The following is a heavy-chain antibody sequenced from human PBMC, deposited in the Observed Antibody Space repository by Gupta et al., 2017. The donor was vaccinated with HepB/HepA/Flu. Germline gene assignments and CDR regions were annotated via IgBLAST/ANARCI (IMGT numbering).Heavy chain of an antibody. V-gene: IGHV4-31*03. Sequence: QVQLQESGPGLVKPSQTLSPTCNVSGDPITDGGYYWPWIRQVPGKGLEWIGYVYYDGSTNYNSSLKGRVMISLDTSKNQFSLKLTSLTAADTAIYYCARVSGGWSGYEFDPWGQGTLVTVSS. CDR1: GDPITDGGYY. J-gene: IGHJ5*02. CDR2: VYYDGST. CDR3: ARVSGGWSGYEFDP. D-gene: IGHD2-8*02.